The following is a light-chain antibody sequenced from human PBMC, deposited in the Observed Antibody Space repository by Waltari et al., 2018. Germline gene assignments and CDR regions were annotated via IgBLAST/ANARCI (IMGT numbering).Light chain of an antibody. V-gene: IGLV1-51*02. Sequence: QSVLTQPPSVSAAPEQRVTISCSGGSSNIGNNYVSWYRQFPGTAPKLLIYENSERPSGFPGRFSGSKSGTSATLDITGLQAGDEADYYFGTWDSSLSGAVFGGGTHLTVL. J-gene: IGLJ7*01. CDR2: ENS. CDR1: SSNIGNNY. CDR3: GTWDSSLSGAV.